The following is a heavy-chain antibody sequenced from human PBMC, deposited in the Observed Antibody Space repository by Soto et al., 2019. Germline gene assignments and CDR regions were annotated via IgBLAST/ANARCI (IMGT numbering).Heavy chain of an antibody. CDR1: GGSITSYR. CDR3: AADTGDIEVVPATT. Sequence: SETLSLTCKVSGGSITSYRWSWIRQSVGKGLEWIGRINTSGNTHYNPSLKSRVTVSIDTSQNQFFLTVASVTADDTAMYYCAADTGDIEVVPATTWGQGTLVTVSS. CDR2: INTSGNT. V-gene: IGHV4-4*07. J-gene: IGHJ4*02. D-gene: IGHD2-15*01.